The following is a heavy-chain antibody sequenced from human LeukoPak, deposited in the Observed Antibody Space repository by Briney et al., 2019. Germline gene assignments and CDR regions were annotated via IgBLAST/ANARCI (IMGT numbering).Heavy chain of an antibody. CDR1: GFPFSVFG. J-gene: IGHJ3*01. D-gene: IGHD1-26*01. CDR2: VWHDDNQK. V-gene: IGHV3-33*01. Sequence: PGGSLRLCCAGYGFPFSVFGMHWVRQAPGKGLEWVAVVWHDDNQKYYADSVKGRFTISKDNSKNTVYLQMNSLRAEDTATYYCARDGSTYTINFYQALDVWGQGTMVTVSS. CDR3: ARDGSTYTINFYQALDV.